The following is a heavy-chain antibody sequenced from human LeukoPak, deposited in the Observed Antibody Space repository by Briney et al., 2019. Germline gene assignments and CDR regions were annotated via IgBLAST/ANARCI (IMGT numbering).Heavy chain of an antibody. CDR2: INHSGST. D-gene: IGHD4-23*01. CDR1: GGSISGYY. CDR3: ARVFGGNSDYFDY. Sequence: SETLSLTCTVSGGSISGYYWSWIRQPPGKGLEWIGEINHSGSTNYNPSLKSRVTISVDTSKNQFSLKLSSVTAADTAVYYCARVFGGNSDYFDYWGQGTLVTVSS. J-gene: IGHJ4*02. V-gene: IGHV4-34*01.